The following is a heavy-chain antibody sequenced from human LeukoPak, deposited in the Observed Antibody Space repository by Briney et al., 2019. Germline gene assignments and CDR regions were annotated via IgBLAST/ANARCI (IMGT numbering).Heavy chain of an antibody. D-gene: IGHD2-2*01. CDR2: IIPILGIA. CDR1: GYTFTSYG. CDR3: ASVPGTTSSR. Sequence: SVKVSCKASGYTFTSYGISWVRQAPGQGLEWMGRIIPILGIANYAQKFQGRVTITADKSTSTAYMELSSLRSEDTAVYYCASVPGTTSSRWGQGTLVTVSS. V-gene: IGHV1-69*04. J-gene: IGHJ4*02.